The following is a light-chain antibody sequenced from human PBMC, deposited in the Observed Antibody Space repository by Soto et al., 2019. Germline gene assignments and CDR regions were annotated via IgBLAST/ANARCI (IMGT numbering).Light chain of an antibody. CDR3: SSYSSTSTPVV. J-gene: IGLJ3*02. CDR1: SSDVGGYNY. Sequence: QSALTQPASVSGSPGQSITISCTGTSSDVGGYNYVSWYQQHPGKAPKLMIYEVTDRPSGVSNRFSGSKSGDTASLTISGLQPEDEADYSCSSYSSTSTPVVFGGGTKVTVL. CDR2: EVT. V-gene: IGLV2-14*01.